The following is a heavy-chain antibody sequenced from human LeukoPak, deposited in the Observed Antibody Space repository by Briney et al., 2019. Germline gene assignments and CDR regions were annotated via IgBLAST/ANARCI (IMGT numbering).Heavy chain of an antibody. Sequence: SETLSLTCTVSGDSINSGNYYWNWIRQHPGKGVEWVGYIYYTGSTYYNPSLKSRLAISVDTSKNQFSLKLSSVTAADTALYYCARSGGWLFPFDYWGQGTLVTVSS. CDR2: IYYTGST. CDR1: GDSINSGNYY. V-gene: IGHV4-31*03. CDR3: ARSGGWLFPFDY. J-gene: IGHJ4*02. D-gene: IGHD3-22*01.